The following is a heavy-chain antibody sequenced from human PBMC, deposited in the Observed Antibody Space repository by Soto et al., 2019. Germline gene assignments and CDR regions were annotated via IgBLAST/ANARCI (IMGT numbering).Heavy chain of an antibody. CDR3: AKDRGLVLSFYFDY. CDR1: GFTFDDYA. CDR2: ISWNSGSI. D-gene: IGHD6-19*01. Sequence: EVQLVESGGGLVQPGRSLRRSCAASGFTFDDYAMHWVRQAPGKGLEWVSGISWNSGSIGYPDSVKGRLTISRDNAKNSLYLQMNSLRAEDTALYYCAKDRGLVLSFYFDYWGQGTLVTVSS. V-gene: IGHV3-9*01. J-gene: IGHJ4*02.